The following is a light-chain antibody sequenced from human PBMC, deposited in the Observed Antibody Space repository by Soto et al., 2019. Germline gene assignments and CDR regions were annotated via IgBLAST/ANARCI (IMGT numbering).Light chain of an antibody. J-gene: IGKJ4*01. V-gene: IGKV1-39*01. CDR1: QTINTF. Sequence: IRMTQSPSSLSASVGQRVTISCRASQTINTFLNWYQQKPGRAPKLLIFGASNLQSGVPSRFSGFGSGTDFTLIISDLQPEDFATYSCQQIYSLPVTFGGGTKVDIK. CDR3: QQIYSLPVT. CDR2: GAS.